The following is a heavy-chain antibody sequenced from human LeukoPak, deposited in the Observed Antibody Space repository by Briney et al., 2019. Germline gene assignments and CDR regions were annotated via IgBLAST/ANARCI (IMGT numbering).Heavy chain of an antibody. Sequence: PGGSLRLSXAASGFTFSSYGMHWVRQGPGKGLEWVAFIRYDGSNKYYADSVKGRFTISRDNSKNTLYLQMNSLRAEDTAVYYCAKDEVLRFLEWLSPGAFDIWGQGTMVTVSS. V-gene: IGHV3-30*02. D-gene: IGHD3-3*01. CDR1: GFTFSSYG. J-gene: IGHJ3*02. CDR3: AKDEVLRFLEWLSPGAFDI. CDR2: IRYDGSNK.